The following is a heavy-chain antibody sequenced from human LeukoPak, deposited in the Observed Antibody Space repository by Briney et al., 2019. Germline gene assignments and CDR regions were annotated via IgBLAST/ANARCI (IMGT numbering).Heavy chain of an antibody. CDR3: ARQPSNDY. Sequence: PSETLSLTCTVSGGSISSSSYYWGWIRQPPGKGLEWIGSIYYSGSTYYNPSLKSRVTISVDTSKNQFSLKLSSVTAADTAVYYCARQPSNDYWGQGTLVTVSS. J-gene: IGHJ4*02. D-gene: IGHD2-2*01. CDR2: IYYSGST. V-gene: IGHV4-39*01. CDR1: GGSISSSSYY.